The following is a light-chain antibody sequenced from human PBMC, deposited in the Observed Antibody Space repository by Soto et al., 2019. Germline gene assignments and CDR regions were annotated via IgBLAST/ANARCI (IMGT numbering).Light chain of an antibody. V-gene: IGKV3-20*01. CDR2: GAS. CDR1: QSVSNSY. CDR3: HQYGSSPWA. J-gene: IGKJ2*01. Sequence: EIVLTQSPGTLSLSPGERATLSCRASQSVSNSYLAWYQQKPGQAPRLLIYGASSRATGIPDRFSGSGSGTDFTLTISRLEPEDCAVYHCHQYGSSPWAFGQRTKLEIK.